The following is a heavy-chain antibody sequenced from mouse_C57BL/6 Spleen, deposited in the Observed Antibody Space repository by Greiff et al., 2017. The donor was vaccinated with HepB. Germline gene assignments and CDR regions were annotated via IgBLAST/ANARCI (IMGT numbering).Heavy chain of an antibody. CDR2: IYPSDSET. J-gene: IGHJ4*01. Sequence: QVQLQQPGAELVRPGSSVKLSCKASGYTFTSYWMDWVKQRPGQGLEWIGNIYPSDSETHYNQKFKDKATLTVDKSSSTAYMQLSSLTSEDSAVYYCARQDYEVFYHAMDYWGQGTSVTVSS. CDR1: GYTFTSYW. CDR3: ARQDYEVFYHAMDY. D-gene: IGHD1-1*01. V-gene: IGHV1-61*01.